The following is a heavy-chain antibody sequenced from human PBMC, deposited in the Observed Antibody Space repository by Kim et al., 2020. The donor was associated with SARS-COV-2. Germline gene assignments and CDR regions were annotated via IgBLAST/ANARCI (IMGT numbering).Heavy chain of an antibody. CDR3: AKDHPSPGWPTFGD. D-gene: IGHD6-19*01. CDR2: ITNNNAKT. CDR1: GFAVYRFA. V-gene: IGHV3-23*01. J-gene: IGHJ4*02. Sequence: GGSLRLSCAASGFAVYRFAMNWVRQAPGKGLEWISAITNNNAKTYYQDSVKGRFTISRDESKNIVYLHTSSLRVEDTAVYYCAKDHPSPGWPTFGDWGQGTLVAVSS.